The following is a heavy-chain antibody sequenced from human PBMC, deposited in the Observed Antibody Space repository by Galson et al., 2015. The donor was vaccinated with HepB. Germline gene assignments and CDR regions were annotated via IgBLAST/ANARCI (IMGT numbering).Heavy chain of an antibody. CDR1: GFAFSSYA. CDR2: ISYDGSNK. V-gene: IGHV3-30-3*01. CDR3: ARKGNYYDSTWGLFDY. D-gene: IGHD3-22*01. Sequence: SLRLSCAASGFAFSSYAMHWVRQAPGKGLEWVAVISYDGSNKYYADSVKGRFTISRDNSKNTLYLQMNSLRAEDTAVYYCARKGNYYDSTWGLFDYWGQGTLVTVSS. J-gene: IGHJ4*02.